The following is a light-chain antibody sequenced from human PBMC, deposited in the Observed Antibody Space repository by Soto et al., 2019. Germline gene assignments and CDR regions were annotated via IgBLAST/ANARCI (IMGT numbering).Light chain of an antibody. CDR1: QSLSNNY. V-gene: IGKV3-20*01. CDR2: DVS. Sequence: EIVLTQSPGTLSLSPGERATLSCRSSQSLSNNYLAWYQQKPGQALRRLMSDVSRRATGVPDRFSGSGSGTDFPLIISRLEPEDFAVYYCQQSETSPLTFGKGTKVDIK. CDR3: QQSETSPLT. J-gene: IGKJ1*01.